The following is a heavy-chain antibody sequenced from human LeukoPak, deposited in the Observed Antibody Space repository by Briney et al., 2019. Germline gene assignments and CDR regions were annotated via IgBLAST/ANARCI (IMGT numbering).Heavy chain of an antibody. D-gene: IGHD6-25*01. Sequence: GGSLRLSCAASGFTFSGYWMSWIRHDPGKGLEWVSYISSSGTNIYYADSVKGRFIISRDNAKNSLYLEMNSLRAEDTAMYYCARESTRSVDYWGQGTLVTVSS. V-gene: IGHV3-11*01. CDR3: ARESTRSVDY. CDR1: GFTFSGYW. CDR2: ISSSGTNI. J-gene: IGHJ4*02.